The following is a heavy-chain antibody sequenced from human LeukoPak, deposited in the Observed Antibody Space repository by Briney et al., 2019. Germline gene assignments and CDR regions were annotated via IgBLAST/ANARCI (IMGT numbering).Heavy chain of an antibody. CDR2: IYYSGST. J-gene: IGHJ3*02. CDR3: AQAKSGYDPLEAFDI. V-gene: IGHV4-59*01. CDR1: GGSISSYY. Sequence: SETLSLTCTVSGGSISSYYWSWIRQPPGKGLEWIGYIYYSGSTNYNPSLKSRVTISVDTSKNQFSLKLSSVTAADTAVYYCAQAKSGYDPLEAFDIWGQGTMVTVSS. D-gene: IGHD5-12*01.